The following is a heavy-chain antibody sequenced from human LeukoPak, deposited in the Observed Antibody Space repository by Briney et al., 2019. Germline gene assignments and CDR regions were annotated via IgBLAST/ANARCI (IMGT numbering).Heavy chain of an antibody. D-gene: IGHD3-10*01. CDR1: GFTFRRYS. Sequence: GGSLRLSCAASGFTFRRYSMNWVRQAPGKGVEWVSSISSSSSYIYYADSVKGRFTISRDNATNSLYLQMNSLRAEDTAVYYCARAGRRGYGMDVWGQGTTVTVSS. V-gene: IGHV3-21*01. CDR2: ISSSSSYI. J-gene: IGHJ6*02. CDR3: ARAGRRGYGMDV.